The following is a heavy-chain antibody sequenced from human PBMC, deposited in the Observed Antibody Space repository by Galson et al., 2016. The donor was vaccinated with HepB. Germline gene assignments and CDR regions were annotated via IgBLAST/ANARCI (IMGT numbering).Heavy chain of an antibody. Sequence: SLRLSCAGSGLSLSPYAMSWGRQAPGKGLEWVSGIRASGGSKTYADSVRGRFINSRDNSNNKLFLQMNSLTTEDTAIYFCAKDRLSGHGDYSWGIFDIWGRGTEVTVSS. CDR2: IRASGGSK. D-gene: IGHD4-17*01. V-gene: IGHV3-23*01. J-gene: IGHJ3*02. CDR3: AKDRLSGHGDYSWGIFDI. CDR1: GLSLSPYA.